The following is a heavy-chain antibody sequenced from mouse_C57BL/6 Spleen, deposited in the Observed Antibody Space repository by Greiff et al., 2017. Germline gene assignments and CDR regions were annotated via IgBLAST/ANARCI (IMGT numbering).Heavy chain of an antibody. J-gene: IGHJ4*01. CDR2: LYPGDGDT. CDR3: ARRDPLYAMDY. V-gene: IGHV1-82*01. CDR1: GYAFSSSW. Sequence: VQLQQSGPELVKPGASVKISCKASGYAFSSSWMNWVKQRPGTGLEWIGRLYPGDGDTNYNGKFKGKATLTVDKSSSTAYMQLSRLTSEDSAVYFCARRDPLYAMDYWGQGTSVTVSS.